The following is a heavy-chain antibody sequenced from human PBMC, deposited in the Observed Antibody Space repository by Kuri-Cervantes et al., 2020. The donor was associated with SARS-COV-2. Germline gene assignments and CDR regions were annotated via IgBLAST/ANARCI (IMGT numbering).Heavy chain of an antibody. CDR1: GGSFSGYY. Sequence: GSLRLSCAVYGGSFSGYYWSWIRQPPGKGLEWIGEINHSGSTNYNPSLKSRVTISVDTSKNQFSLKLSSVTAADTAVYYCASGAYGQLTRYWGQGTLVTVSS. CDR3: ASGAYGQLTRY. D-gene: IGHD3-16*01. V-gene: IGHV4-34*01. J-gene: IGHJ4*02. CDR2: INHSGST.